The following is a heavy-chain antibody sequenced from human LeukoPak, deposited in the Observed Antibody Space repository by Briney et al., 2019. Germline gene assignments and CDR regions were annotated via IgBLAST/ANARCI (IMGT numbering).Heavy chain of an antibody. D-gene: IGHD2-15*01. Sequence: GGSLRLSCAASGFTFSSYAMTWVRQAPGKGLEWVSAISGSVGTTYYADSVKGRFTISRDNSKNTLYLQMNSLRAEDTAVYYCAKAFLGYCSGGSCFDFDYWGQETLVTVSS. CDR1: GFTFSSYA. CDR2: ISGSVGTT. CDR3: AKAFLGYCSGGSCFDFDY. J-gene: IGHJ4*02. V-gene: IGHV3-23*01.